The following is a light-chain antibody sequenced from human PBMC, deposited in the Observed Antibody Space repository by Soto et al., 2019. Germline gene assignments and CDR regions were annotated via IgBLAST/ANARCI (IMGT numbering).Light chain of an antibody. J-gene: IGKJ4*01. CDR3: LQYIHYPLT. V-gene: IGKV1-5*03. CDR2: KAS. CDR1: QTIDRW. Sequence: DIQMTQSPSTLSASVEDRVTLTCRASQTIDRWLAWYQQRPGRAPKLLIHKASTLEGGVPSRFSGSASGTEFTLTISSPQPDDFATYYCLQYIHYPLTFGGGTKVELK.